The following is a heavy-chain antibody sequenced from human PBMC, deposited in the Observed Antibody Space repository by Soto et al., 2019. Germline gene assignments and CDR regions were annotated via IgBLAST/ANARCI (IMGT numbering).Heavy chain of an antibody. J-gene: IGHJ6*02. CDR1: GSTFSGHA. CDR3: ARDTADGMDV. D-gene: IGHD2-21*02. Sequence: EMQVVETGEGLVQPGGSLRLSCAASGSTFSGHAIHWVRQAPGKGLEIVSTINANGDTTYYGSSVKGRSSISRDNFKNTLYLQMGSLRREDTAVYYCARDTADGMDVWGQGTTVTVSS. V-gene: IGHV3-64*01. CDR2: INANGDTT.